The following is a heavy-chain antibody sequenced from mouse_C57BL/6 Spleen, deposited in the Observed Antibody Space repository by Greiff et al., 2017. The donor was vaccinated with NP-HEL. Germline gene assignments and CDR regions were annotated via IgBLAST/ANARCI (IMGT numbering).Heavy chain of an antibody. V-gene: IGHV14-4*01. Sequence: EVKLQESGAELVRPGASVKLSCTASGFNIKDDYMHWVKQRPEQGLEWIGWIDPENGDTEYASKFQGKATITADTSSNTAYLQLSSLTSEDTAVYYCTTGAPYFDVWGTGTTVTVSS. CDR1: GFNIKDDY. CDR2: IDPENGDT. CDR3: TTGAPYFDV. J-gene: IGHJ1*03.